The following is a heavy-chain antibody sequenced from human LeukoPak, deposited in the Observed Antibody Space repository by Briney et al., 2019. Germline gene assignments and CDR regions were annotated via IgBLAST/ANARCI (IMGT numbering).Heavy chain of an antibody. J-gene: IGHJ4*02. Sequence: SSETLSLTCAVSGYSISSGYYWGWIRQPPGKGLEWIGSIYHSGSTYYNPSLKSRVTISVDTSKSQFSLKLSSVTAADTAMYYCARVWGDQSSFAYWGQGTLVTVSS. D-gene: IGHD3-16*01. CDR1: GYSISSGYY. CDR3: ARVWGDQSSFAY. V-gene: IGHV4-38-2*01. CDR2: IYHSGST.